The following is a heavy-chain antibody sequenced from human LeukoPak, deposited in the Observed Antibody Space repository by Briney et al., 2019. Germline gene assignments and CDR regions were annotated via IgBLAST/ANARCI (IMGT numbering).Heavy chain of an antibody. Sequence: PGRSLRLSCAASGFTFSDYYMSWIRQAPGKGLEGVSYISSSGSTIYYADSVKGRFTISRDNAKNSLYLQMNSLRAEDTAVYYCARDRGYCRSTSCYSYWFDSWGQGTLVTVSS. CDR3: ARDRGYCRSTSCYSYWFDS. D-gene: IGHD2-2*03. CDR1: GFTFSDYY. V-gene: IGHV3-11*04. J-gene: IGHJ5*01. CDR2: ISSSGSTI.